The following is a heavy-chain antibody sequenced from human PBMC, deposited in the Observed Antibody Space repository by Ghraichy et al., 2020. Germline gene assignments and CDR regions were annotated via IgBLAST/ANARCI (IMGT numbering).Heavy chain of an antibody. CDR1: GFTFSSYA. Sequence: GGSLRLSCAASGFTFSSYAMHWVRQAPGKGLEWVAVISYDGSNKYYADSVKGRFTISRDNSKNTLYLQMNSLRAEETAVYYCARSRSGAAAGRFDYWGQGTLVTVSS. D-gene: IGHD6-13*01. CDR2: ISYDGSNK. J-gene: IGHJ4*02. CDR3: ARSRSGAAAGRFDY. V-gene: IGHV3-30*01.